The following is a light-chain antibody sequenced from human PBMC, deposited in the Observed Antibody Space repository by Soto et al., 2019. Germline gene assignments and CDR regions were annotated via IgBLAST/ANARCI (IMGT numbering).Light chain of an antibody. Sequence: EIVLTQSPGSLSLSPGERATLSCRASQSVSSTFFAWYQQRPGQAPRLLMYGASSRPTGIPERFSGSGSGTDFTLTVSRLVSEDLAVYYCQQFDSSVTFGQGTKVEIK. CDR2: GAS. CDR1: QSVSSTF. CDR3: QQFDSSVT. J-gene: IGKJ1*01. V-gene: IGKV3-20*01.